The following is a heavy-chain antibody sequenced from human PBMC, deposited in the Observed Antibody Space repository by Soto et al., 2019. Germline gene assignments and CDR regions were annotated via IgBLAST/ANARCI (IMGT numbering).Heavy chain of an antibody. CDR1: GGSVSSASYY. J-gene: IGHJ4*02. V-gene: IGHV4-61*01. CDR2: IHYTGNT. D-gene: IGHD3-10*01. Sequence: KPSETLSLTCTVSGGSVSSASYYWSWIRQPPGKGLEWIGYIHYTGNTNYNPSLKSRVTTSVNTSKNQFSLKLSSVTAADTAVYYCGRDYIDLWPHSIDFWGQGILVTVSS. CDR3: GRDYIDLWPHSIDF.